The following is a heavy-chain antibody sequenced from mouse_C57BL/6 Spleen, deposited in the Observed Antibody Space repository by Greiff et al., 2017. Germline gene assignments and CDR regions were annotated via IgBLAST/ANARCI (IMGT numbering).Heavy chain of an antibody. CDR2: ISSGSSTI. Sequence: VQLKESGGGLVKPGGSLKLSCAASGFTFSDYGMHWVRQAPEKGLEWVAYISSGSSTIYYADTVKGRFTISRDNAKNTLFLQMTSLRSEDTAMYYCARKYYGLWYFDVWGTGTTVTVSS. D-gene: IGHD1-1*02. V-gene: IGHV5-17*01. J-gene: IGHJ1*03. CDR1: GFTFSDYG. CDR3: ARKYYGLWYFDV.